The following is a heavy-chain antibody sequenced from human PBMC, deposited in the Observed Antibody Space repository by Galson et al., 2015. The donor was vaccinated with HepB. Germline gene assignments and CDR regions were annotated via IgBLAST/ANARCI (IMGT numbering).Heavy chain of an antibody. CDR1: GFTFSSYG. CDR3: ARTPRELTGLAFFGVVGQYFDY. V-gene: IGHV3-30*03. J-gene: IGHJ4*02. D-gene: IGHD3-3*01. CDR2: ISYDGSNK. Sequence: SLRLSCAASGFTFSSYGMHWVRQAPGKGLEWVAVISYDGSNKYYADSVKGRFTISRDNSKNTLYLQMNSLRAEDTAVYYCARTPRELTGLAFFGVVGQYFDYWGQGTLVTVSS.